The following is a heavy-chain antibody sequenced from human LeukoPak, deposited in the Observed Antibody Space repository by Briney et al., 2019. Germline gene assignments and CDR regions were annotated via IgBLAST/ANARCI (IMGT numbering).Heavy chain of an antibody. CDR1: GYTLTELS. Sequence: ASVKVSCKVSGYTLTELSMHWVRQAPGKGLEWMGGFDPEDGETIYAQKFQGRVTMTEDTSTDTAYMELSSLRSEDTAVYYCATLYYYDSSGGLGAVAFDIWGQGTMVTVSS. CDR2: FDPEDGET. V-gene: IGHV1-24*01. CDR3: ATLYYYDSSGGLGAVAFDI. J-gene: IGHJ3*02. D-gene: IGHD3-22*01.